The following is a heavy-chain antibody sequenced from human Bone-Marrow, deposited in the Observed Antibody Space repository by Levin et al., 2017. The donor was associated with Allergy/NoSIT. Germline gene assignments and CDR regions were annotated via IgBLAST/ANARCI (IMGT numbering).Heavy chain of an antibody. CDR1: GFTFSSYG. D-gene: IGHD5-18*01. CDR2: ISYDGSNK. CDR3: AKVRRYSYAIFDY. V-gene: IGHV3-30*18. Sequence: AGGSLRLSCAASGFTFSSYGMHWVRQAPGKGLEWVAVISYDGSNKYYADSVKGRFTISRDNSKNTLYLQMNSLRAEDTAVYYCAKVRRYSYAIFDYWGQGTLVTVSS. J-gene: IGHJ4*02.